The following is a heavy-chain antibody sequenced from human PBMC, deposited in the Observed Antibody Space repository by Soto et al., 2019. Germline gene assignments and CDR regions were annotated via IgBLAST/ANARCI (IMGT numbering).Heavy chain of an antibody. J-gene: IGHJ4*02. V-gene: IGHV1-8*01. Sequence: QVQLVQSGAEVKKPGASVKVSCKASGYTFTSYDINWVRQATGQGLEWMGWMNPNSGNTGYAQKFQGGVTMTRNTXXXXXXXXXXXXXXXXXXXXXXXXXXXXXXYYYASYWGQGTLVTVSS. CDR3: XXXXXXXXYYYASY. CDR1: GYTFTSYD. CDR2: MNPNSGNT. D-gene: IGHD1-26*01.